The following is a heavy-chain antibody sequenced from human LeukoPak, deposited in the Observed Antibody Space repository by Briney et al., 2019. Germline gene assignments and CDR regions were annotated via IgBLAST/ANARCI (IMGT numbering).Heavy chain of an antibody. CDR3: ARHGHSSGWRYWYFDL. CDR2: IYYSGST. CDR1: GGSISSYY. D-gene: IGHD6-19*01. V-gene: IGHV4-59*08. J-gene: IGHJ2*01. Sequence: SETLSLTCTVSGGSISSYYWGWIRQPPGKGLEWIGYIYYSGSTNYNPSLKSRVTISVDTSKNQFSLKLSSVTAADTAVYYCARHGHSSGWRYWYFDLWGRGTLVTVSS.